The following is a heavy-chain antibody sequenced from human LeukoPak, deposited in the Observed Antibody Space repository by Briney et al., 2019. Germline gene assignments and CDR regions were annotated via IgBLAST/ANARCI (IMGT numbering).Heavy chain of an antibody. Sequence: GGSLRLSCAASGFTFSSYGMNWVRQAPGKGLEWVAVIWYDGSNKYYADSVKGRFTISRDNSKNTRYLQMNSLRAEDTAVYYCSKERVYISGWYGSEDFQHWGQGTLVTVA. D-gene: IGHD6-19*01. CDR3: SKERVYISGWYGSEDFQH. J-gene: IGHJ1*01. CDR1: GFTFSSYG. V-gene: IGHV3-30*02. CDR2: IWYDGSNK.